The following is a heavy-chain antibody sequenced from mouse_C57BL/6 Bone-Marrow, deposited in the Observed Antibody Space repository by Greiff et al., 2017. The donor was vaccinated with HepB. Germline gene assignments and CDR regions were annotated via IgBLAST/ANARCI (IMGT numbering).Heavy chain of an antibody. CDR2: IYPRSGNT. V-gene: IGHV1-81*01. CDR1: GYTFTSYG. D-gene: IGHD1-1*01. CDR3: ARWDHYYGSSYFDY. J-gene: IGHJ2*01. Sequence: QVHVKQSGAELARPGASVKLSCKASGYTFTSYGISWVKQRTGQGLEWIGEIYPRSGNTYYNEKFKGKATLTADKSSSTAYMELRSLTSEDSAVYFCARWDHYYGSSYFDYWGQGTTLTVSS.